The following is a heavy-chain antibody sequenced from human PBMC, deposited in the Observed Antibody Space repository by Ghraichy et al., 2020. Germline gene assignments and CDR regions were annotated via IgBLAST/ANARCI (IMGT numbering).Heavy chain of an antibody. CDR3: ARVNGYDYIWGSFYYDY. CDR2: IYYSGST. D-gene: IGHD3-16*01. V-gene: IGHV4-59*01. J-gene: IGHJ4*02. CDR1: GGSLRNYY. Sequence: SETLSLTCTVSGGSLRNYYWSWIRQPPGKGLEWIGYIYYSGSTNYNPSLESRVTMSVDTPKNLFSLTLMSVTAADAAMYYCARVNGYDYIWGSFYYDYWGLGTLVTVSS.